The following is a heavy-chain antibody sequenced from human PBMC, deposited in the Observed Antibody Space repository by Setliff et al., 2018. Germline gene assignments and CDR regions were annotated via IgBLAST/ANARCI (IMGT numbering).Heavy chain of an antibody. J-gene: IGHJ4*02. Sequence: PSETLSLTCALSGGSITDRNWWNWVRQPPGKGLEWVAKIKQDGSEKYYVDSVKGRFTISRDNAKNSLYLQMNSLRAEDTAVYYCARDGGEYWGQGTLVTVSS. V-gene: IGHV3-7*01. CDR3: ARDGGEY. CDR2: IKQDGSEK. D-gene: IGHD3-16*01. CDR1: GGSITDRNW.